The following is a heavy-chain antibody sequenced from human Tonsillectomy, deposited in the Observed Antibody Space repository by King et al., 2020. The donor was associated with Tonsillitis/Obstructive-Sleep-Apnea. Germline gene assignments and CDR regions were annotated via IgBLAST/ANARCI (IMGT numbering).Heavy chain of an antibody. Sequence: VQLVESGGGVVQPGRSLRLSCAASGFTFSSYAMHWVRQAPGKGLEWVAVISYDGSNKYYGDSVKGRSTISRENSKNTLYLQMNSLRAEDTAVYYCARGAWDIVVVPAAIDYWGQGTLVTVSS. V-gene: IGHV3-30*01. CDR3: ARGAWDIVVVPAAIDY. J-gene: IGHJ4*02. CDR1: GFTFSSYA. CDR2: ISYDGSNK. D-gene: IGHD2-2*01.